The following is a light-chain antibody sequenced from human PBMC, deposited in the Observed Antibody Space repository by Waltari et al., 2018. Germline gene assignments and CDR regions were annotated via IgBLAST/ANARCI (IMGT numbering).Light chain of an antibody. V-gene: IGKV1-NL1*01. Sequence: DLQMTQSPSSLSASVGDRVNITCRASQGIRNYLAWYQHKPGKAPILLIYDASRLESVVPSRFSGSGSGTDYTLTINNLQPEDFATYYCQQYYDTPGVTFGPGTTVDIK. CDR3: QQYYDTPGVT. J-gene: IGKJ3*01. CDR2: DAS. CDR1: QGIRNY.